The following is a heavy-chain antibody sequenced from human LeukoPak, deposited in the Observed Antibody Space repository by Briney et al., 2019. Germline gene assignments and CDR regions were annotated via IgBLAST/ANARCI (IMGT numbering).Heavy chain of an antibody. Sequence: SETLSLTCTVSGGSISSYYWSWIRQPPGKGLEWIGYIYYSGSTNYNPSLKSRVTISVDTSKNQFSLKLRSVTAADTAVYYCARGRYYDFWSGYYPYNWFDPWGQGTLVTVSS. CDR2: IYYSGST. CDR1: GGSISSYY. CDR3: ARGRYYDFWSGYYPYNWFDP. V-gene: IGHV4-59*01. J-gene: IGHJ5*02. D-gene: IGHD3-3*01.